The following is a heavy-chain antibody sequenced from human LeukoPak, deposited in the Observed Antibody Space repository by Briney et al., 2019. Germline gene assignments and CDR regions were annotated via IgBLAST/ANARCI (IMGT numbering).Heavy chain of an antibody. CDR1: GFTFSSYA. CDR3: AREKYQLLVKGVFDY. Sequence: PGRSLRLSCAASGFTFSSYAMHWVRQAPGKGLEWVAVISYDGSNKYYADSVKGRFTISRDNSKNALYLQMNSLRAEDTAVYYCAREKYQLLVKGVFDYWGQGTLVTVSS. CDR2: ISYDGSNK. J-gene: IGHJ4*02. D-gene: IGHD2-2*01. V-gene: IGHV3-30-3*01.